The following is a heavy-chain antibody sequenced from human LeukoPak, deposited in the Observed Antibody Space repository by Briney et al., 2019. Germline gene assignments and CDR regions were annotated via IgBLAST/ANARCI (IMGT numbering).Heavy chain of an antibody. CDR1: GFNFITYS. Sequence: GGSLRLSCAASGFNFITYSMNWVRQAPGKGLEWVSSIDFTSTYIDYADSVKGRFAISRDNAKKSLYLQMNSLRVDDTAVYYCAKDESRVRGVIRDAFDFWGQGTLVTVSS. J-gene: IGHJ3*01. V-gene: IGHV3-21*01. D-gene: IGHD3-10*01. CDR3: AKDESRVRGVIRDAFDF. CDR2: IDFTSTYI.